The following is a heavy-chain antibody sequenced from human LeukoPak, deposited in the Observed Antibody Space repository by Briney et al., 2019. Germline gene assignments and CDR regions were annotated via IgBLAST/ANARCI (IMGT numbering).Heavy chain of an antibody. Sequence: PSETLSLTCTVSGGSISSYYWTWIRRSPGRGLEWIGYTHYSGTTNYNPSLKSRVTISVDTSKNHFSPKLSSVTAADTAVYYCAIQTTQRQIVGAIGEFDYWGQGILVTVSS. V-gene: IGHV4-59*08. CDR1: GGSISSYY. CDR3: AIQTTQRQIVGAIGEFDY. J-gene: IGHJ4*02. D-gene: IGHD1-26*01. CDR2: THYSGTT.